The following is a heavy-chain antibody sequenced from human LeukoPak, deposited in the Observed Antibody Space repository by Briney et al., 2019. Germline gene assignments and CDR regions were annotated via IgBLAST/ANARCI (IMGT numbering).Heavy chain of an antibody. CDR3: ARGRRDTVTTSYYFDY. D-gene: IGHD4-17*01. Sequence: GASVKVSCKASGYTFTSYDINWVRQATGQGLEWMGWMNPNSGNTGYAQKFQGRVTMTTNTSISTAYMELSSLRSEDTAVYYCARGRRDTVTTSYYFDYWGQGTLVTVSS. CDR2: MNPNSGNT. J-gene: IGHJ4*02. CDR1: GYTFTSYD. V-gene: IGHV1-8*01.